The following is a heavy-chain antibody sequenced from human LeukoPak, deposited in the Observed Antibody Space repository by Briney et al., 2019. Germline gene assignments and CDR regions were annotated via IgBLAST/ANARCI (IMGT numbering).Heavy chain of an antibody. V-gene: IGHV3-73*01. Sequence: PGGSLRLSCAASGFTFSGSAMHWVRQASGKGLEWVGRIRSKANSYATAYAASVKGRFTISRDDSKNTAYLRMNSLKTEDTAVYYCTTYYASEAFDIWGQGTMVTVSS. J-gene: IGHJ3*02. CDR1: GFTFSGSA. D-gene: IGHD2-2*01. CDR3: TTYYASEAFDI. CDR2: IRSKANSYAT.